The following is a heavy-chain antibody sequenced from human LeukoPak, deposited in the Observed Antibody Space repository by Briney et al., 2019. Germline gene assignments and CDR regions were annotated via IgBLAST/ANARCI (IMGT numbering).Heavy chain of an antibody. CDR3: ARSTGGPYGDYGGQH. J-gene: IGHJ1*01. CDR2: IYPGDSDT. CDR1: GYSFTSYW. V-gene: IGHV5-51*01. Sequence: GESLKISCKGSGYSFTSYWIGWVRQMPGKGLGWMGIIYPGDSDTRYSPSFQGQVTISADKSISTAYLQWSSLKASDTAMYYCARSTGGPYGDYGGQHWGQGTLVTVSS. D-gene: IGHD4-17*01.